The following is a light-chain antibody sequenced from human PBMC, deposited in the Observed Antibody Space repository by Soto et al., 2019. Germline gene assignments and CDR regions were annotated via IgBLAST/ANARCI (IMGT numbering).Light chain of an antibody. Sequence: DIPMTQSPSSLSASVGDRVTITCRASQSISSYLNWYQQKPGKAPKLLIYAASSLQSGVPSRFSGSRSGTDFTLTISSLQPEDFATYYCQQSYSTLRTFGQGTKVEIK. J-gene: IGKJ1*01. CDR1: QSISSY. V-gene: IGKV1-39*01. CDR2: AAS. CDR3: QQSYSTLRT.